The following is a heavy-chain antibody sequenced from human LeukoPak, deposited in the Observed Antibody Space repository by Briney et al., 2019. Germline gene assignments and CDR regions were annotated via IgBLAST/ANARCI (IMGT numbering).Heavy chain of an antibody. CDR1: GFTVSSNY. CDR3: AKDLISPRSVGSSEKLDV. J-gene: IGHJ6*02. CDR2: IYSGGST. Sequence: GGSLRLSCAASGFTVSSNYMSWVRQAPGKGLEWVSVIYSGGSTYYADSVKGRFTISRDNSKNTLYLEMNSLRPEDTAIYYCAKDLISPRSVGSSEKLDVWGQGTTVTVSS. V-gene: IGHV3-53*01. D-gene: IGHD3-10*01.